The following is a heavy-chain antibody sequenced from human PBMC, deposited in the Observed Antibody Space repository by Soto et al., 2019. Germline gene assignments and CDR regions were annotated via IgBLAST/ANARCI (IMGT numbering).Heavy chain of an antibody. CDR3: ARGQDPGDGSAGAFDI. J-gene: IGHJ3*02. CDR2: ISAYNGNT. V-gene: IGHV1-18*01. Sequence: ASVKVSCKASGYTFTSYGISWVRQAPGQGLEWMGWISAYNGNTNYAQKLQGRVTMTTDTSTSTAYMELRSLRSDDTAVYYCARGQDPGDGSAGAFDIWGQGTMVTVSS. D-gene: IGHD7-27*01. CDR1: GYTFTSYG.